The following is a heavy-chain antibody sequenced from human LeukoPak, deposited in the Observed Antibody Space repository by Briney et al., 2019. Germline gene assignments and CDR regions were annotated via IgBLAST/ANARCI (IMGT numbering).Heavy chain of an antibody. D-gene: IGHD1-14*01. J-gene: IGHJ5*02. V-gene: IGHV1-69*05. Sequence: LVKVSCKASGGTFSSYAISWVRQAPGQGLEWMGRIIPIFGTANYAQKFQGRVTITTDESTSTAYMELSSLRSEDTAVYYCARSVFPPEAWFDPWGQGTLVTVSS. CDR3: ARSVFPPEAWFDP. CDR1: GGTFSSYA. CDR2: IIPIFGTA.